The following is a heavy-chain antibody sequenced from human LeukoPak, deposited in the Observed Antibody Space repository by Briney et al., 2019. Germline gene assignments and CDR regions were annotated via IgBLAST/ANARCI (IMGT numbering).Heavy chain of an antibody. CDR3: ASIYYYDSAPFDP. J-gene: IGHJ5*02. D-gene: IGHD3-22*01. CDR2: IYYSGST. CDR1: GVSIRSYY. Sequence: SETLSLTCTVSGVSIRSYYWSWLRQPPGKGLEGIGYIYYSGSTNYNHSLKSRVTISVDTSKHQFSLKLSSVTAADTAVYYCASIYYYDSAPFDPWGQGTLVTVSS. V-gene: IGHV4-59*08.